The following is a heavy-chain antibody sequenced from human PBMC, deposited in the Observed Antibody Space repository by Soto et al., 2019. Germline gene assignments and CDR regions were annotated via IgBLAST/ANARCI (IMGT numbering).Heavy chain of an antibody. Sequence: GGSLRLSCAASGFTFSSYAMNWVRQAPGKGLEWVALISYDGSSEYYADSVKGRFTISRDSSKNTLYLQMNSLGAEDTAVYYCGRCTSTSCHLGSDYWGQGTLVTVSS. CDR1: GFTFSSYA. D-gene: IGHD2-2*01. CDR3: GRCTSTSCHLGSDY. V-gene: IGHV3-30-3*01. J-gene: IGHJ4*02. CDR2: ISYDGSSE.